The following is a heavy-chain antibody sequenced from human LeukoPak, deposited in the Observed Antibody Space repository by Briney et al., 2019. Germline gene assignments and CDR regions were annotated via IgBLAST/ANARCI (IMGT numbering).Heavy chain of an antibody. D-gene: IGHD6-19*01. CDR2: INHSGST. Sequence: MTSETLSLTCAVYGGSFSGYYWSWIRQPPGKGLEWIGEINHSGSTNYNPSLKSRVTISVDTSKNQFSLELSSVTAADTAVYYCASSPKDKKAVAGVFQHWGQGTLVTVSS. CDR3: ASSPKDKKAVAGVFQH. V-gene: IGHV4-34*01. J-gene: IGHJ1*01. CDR1: GGSFSGYY.